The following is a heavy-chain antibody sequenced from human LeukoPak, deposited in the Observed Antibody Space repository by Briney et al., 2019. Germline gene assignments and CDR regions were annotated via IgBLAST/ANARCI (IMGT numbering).Heavy chain of an antibody. CDR2: ISSSSRYI. Sequence: GGSLRLSCAASGFTFSSYSMSWVRQAPGKGLEGVSSISSSSRYIYYTDSVPPRFTLSRHNAKHSLSLQMHSLRPEHTAVYYCARVLHSGYDYSGLDYWGQGPLVPVSS. CDR3: ARVLHSGYDYSGLDY. D-gene: IGHD5-12*01. V-gene: IGHV3-21*01. CDR1: GFTFSSYS. J-gene: IGHJ4*02.